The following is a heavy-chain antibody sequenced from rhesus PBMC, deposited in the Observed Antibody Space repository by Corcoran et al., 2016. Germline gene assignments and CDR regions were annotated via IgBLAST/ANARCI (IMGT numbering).Heavy chain of an antibody. D-gene: IGHD3-9*01. Sequence: QVQLQESGPGAGKPSETLSLTCAVSGYPISSGYDWSWIRQPPGKGAEWIGYIYGSSGSTNYNPSLKNRVTISNDTSKNQFSLELSSVTAADTAVYYCARGVNDYGYFRFDYWGQGVLVTVSS. V-gene: IGHV4-76*01. CDR1: GYPISSGYD. CDR2: IYGSSGST. J-gene: IGHJ4*01. CDR3: ARGVNDYGYFRFDY.